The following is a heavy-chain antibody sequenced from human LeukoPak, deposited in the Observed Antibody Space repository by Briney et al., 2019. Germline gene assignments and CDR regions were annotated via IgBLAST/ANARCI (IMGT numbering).Heavy chain of an antibody. CDR2: ISAYNGNT. J-gene: IGHJ5*02. CDR1: GYTFTSYG. D-gene: IGHD1-1*01. CDR3: ARGKLQLERLRFDP. Sequence: ASVKVSCKASGYTFTSYGISWVRQAPGQGLEWMGWISAYNGNTNYAQKLQGRVTMTTDTSTSTAYMELRSLRSDDKAVYYCARGKLQLERLRFDPWGQGTLVTVSS. V-gene: IGHV1-18*01.